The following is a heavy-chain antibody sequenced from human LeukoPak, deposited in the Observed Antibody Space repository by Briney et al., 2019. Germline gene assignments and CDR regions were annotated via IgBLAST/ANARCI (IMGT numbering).Heavy chain of an antibody. J-gene: IGHJ4*02. CDR1: GFTLSDHY. V-gene: IGHV3-53*01. Sequence: GGSLRLSCAASGFTLSDHYMDWVRQAPGKGLEWVSVIYGGGSTNYADSVKARFTISRDNSKNTLYLQMNTLRAEDTAVYYCARKSNYDPYFDYWGQGTLVTVSS. CDR2: IYGGGST. D-gene: IGHD3-22*01. CDR3: ARKSNYDPYFDY.